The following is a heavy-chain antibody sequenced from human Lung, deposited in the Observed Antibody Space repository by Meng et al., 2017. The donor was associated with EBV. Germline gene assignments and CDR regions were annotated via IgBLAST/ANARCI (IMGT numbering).Heavy chain of an antibody. V-gene: IGHV1-69*06. CDR2: IIPIFGTA. J-gene: IGHJ4*02. CDR3: AAYDSRGY. CDR1: GGTFSSYA. D-gene: IGHD3-22*01. Sequence: QLHLVRSGAEVKRPWSVGKVSCKASGGTFSSYAISWVRQAPGQGLEWMGGIIPIFGTANYAQKFQGRVTITADKSTSTAYMELSSLRSEDTAVYYCAAYDSRGYWGQGTLVTVSS.